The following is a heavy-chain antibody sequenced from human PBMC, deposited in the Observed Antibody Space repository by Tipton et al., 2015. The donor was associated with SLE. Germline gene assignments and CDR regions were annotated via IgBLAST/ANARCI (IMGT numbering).Heavy chain of an antibody. CDR1: GFTVSSTY. CDR3: ARMGAGGYFYTAFDY. J-gene: IGHJ4*02. CDR2: IYSGGST. V-gene: IGHV3-66*02. Sequence: SLRLSCAASGFTVSSTYMSWVRQAPGKGLEWVSVIYSGGSTYYTDSVKGRFTISRDNSKNTLFLQMNNLRVEDMAVYYCARMGAGGYFYTAFDYWGQGTLVTVSS. D-gene: IGHD3-16*01.